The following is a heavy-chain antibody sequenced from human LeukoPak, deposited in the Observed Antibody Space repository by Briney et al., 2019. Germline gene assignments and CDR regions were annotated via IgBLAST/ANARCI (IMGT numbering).Heavy chain of an antibody. J-gene: IGHJ6*02. CDR3: ARGPDLYYYYGMDV. Sequence: PSETLSLTCAVYGGSFSGYYWSWIRQPPGKGLEWIGEINHSGSTNYNPSLKSRVTISVDTSKNQFSLKLSSVIAADTAVYYCARGPDLYYYYGMDVWGQGTTVTVSS. CDR1: GGSFSGYY. V-gene: IGHV4-34*01. CDR2: INHSGST.